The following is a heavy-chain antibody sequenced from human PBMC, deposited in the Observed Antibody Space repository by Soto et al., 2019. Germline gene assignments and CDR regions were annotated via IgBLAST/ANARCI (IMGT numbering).Heavy chain of an antibody. Sequence: QLQLQESGPGLVKPSETLSLTCTVSGDSISSSSYYWGWIRQSPGKGLEWIGSIYYSGSTYYNPSLKSRVTISVDTSKNQFSLKLSSVTAAETAVYYCARHSGLRSPFDPWGQGILVTVSS. J-gene: IGHJ5*02. CDR3: ARHSGLRSPFDP. V-gene: IGHV4-39*01. CDR1: GDSISSSSYY. D-gene: IGHD3-16*01. CDR2: IYYSGST.